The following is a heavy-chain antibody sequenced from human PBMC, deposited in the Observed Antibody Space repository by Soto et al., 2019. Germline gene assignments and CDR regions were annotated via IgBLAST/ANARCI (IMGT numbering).Heavy chain of an antibody. CDR2: IRSKAYGGTT. D-gene: IGHD4-17*01. CDR1: GFTFGDYA. CDR3: AYGDYVLEWLVWFDP. V-gene: IGHV3-49*03. J-gene: IGHJ5*02. Sequence: SGGSLRLSCTASGFTFGDYAMSWFRQAPGKGLEWVGFIRSKAYGGTTEYAASVKGRFTISRDDSKSIAYLQMNSLKTEDTAVYYCAYGDYVLEWLVWFDPWGQGTLVTVSS.